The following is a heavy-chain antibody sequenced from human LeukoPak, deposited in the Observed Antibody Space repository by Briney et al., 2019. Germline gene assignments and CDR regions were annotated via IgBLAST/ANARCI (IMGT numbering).Heavy chain of an antibody. Sequence: AETLSLTCSVSGVSVTTIDYFWTLIRQPPGKGLEWIGSFSERGNTYSNPSLKTRVTLLRDTSKNQFSLMLNSVTAADTAVYFCASTYYYNSATPNWFDTWGQGVVVTVSS. CDR2: FSERGNT. J-gene: IGHJ5*02. CDR3: ASTYYYNSATPNWFDT. D-gene: IGHD3-10*01. V-gene: IGHV4-39*01. CDR1: GVSVTTIDYF.